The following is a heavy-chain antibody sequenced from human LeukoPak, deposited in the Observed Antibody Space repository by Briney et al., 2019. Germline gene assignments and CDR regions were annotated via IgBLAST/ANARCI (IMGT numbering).Heavy chain of an antibody. CDR2: IYTSGST. Sequence: SETLSLTCTVSGGSIGSYYWSWIRQPAGKGLEWIGRIYTSGSTNYNPSLKSRVTISVDTSKNQFSLKLSSVTAADTAVYYCARLLGTHINYFDPWGQGTLVTVSS. J-gene: IGHJ5*02. V-gene: IGHV4-4*07. CDR3: ARLLGTHINYFDP. D-gene: IGHD2-21*01. CDR1: GGSIGSYY.